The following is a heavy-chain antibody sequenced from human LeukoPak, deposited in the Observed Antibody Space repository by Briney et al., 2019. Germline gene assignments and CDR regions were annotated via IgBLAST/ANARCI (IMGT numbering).Heavy chain of an antibody. CDR2: MNPNSGNT. V-gene: IGHV1-8*01. Sequence: ASVKVSCKASGYTFTSYDINWVRQATGQGLEWMGWMNPNSGNTGYAKKFQGRVTMTRDTSISTAYMELSRLRSDDTAVYYCARVYCTNGVCYVSDYWGQGTPVTVSS. CDR3: ARVYCTNGVCYVSDY. CDR1: GYTFTSYD. D-gene: IGHD2-8*01. J-gene: IGHJ4*02.